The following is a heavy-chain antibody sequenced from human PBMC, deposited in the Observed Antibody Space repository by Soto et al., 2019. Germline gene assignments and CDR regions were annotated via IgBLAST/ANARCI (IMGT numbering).Heavy chain of an antibody. V-gene: IGHV3-9*01. CDR1: GFTFDDYA. Sequence: EVQLVESGGGLVQPGRSLRLSCAASGFTFDDYAMHWVRQAPGKGLEWVSGISWNSGSIGYADSVKGRFTISRDNAKNSLYLQMNSLRAEDTALYYCAKDRRLAEGSGSYSQTKYYYYYYYMDVWGKGTTVTVSS. CDR3: AKDRRLAEGSGSYSQTKYYYYYYYMDV. J-gene: IGHJ6*03. D-gene: IGHD3-10*01. CDR2: ISWNSGSI.